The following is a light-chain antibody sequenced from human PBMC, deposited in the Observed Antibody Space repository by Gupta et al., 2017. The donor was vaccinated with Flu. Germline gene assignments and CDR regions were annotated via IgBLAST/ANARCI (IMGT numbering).Light chain of an antibody. CDR1: QDIRNS. Sequence: PSSLSASGGDRVTITCRASQDIRNSLAWYQQKAGEVPKLLIYAASTLQSGVPSRFSGSGSGTEFTLTISSLQPEDVASYYCQKFNGAPLSFGGGTKVEI. CDR2: AAS. J-gene: IGKJ4*01. V-gene: IGKV1-27*01. CDR3: QKFNGAPLS.